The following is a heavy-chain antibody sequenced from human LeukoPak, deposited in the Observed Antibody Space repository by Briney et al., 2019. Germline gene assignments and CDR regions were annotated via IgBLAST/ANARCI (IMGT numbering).Heavy chain of an antibody. Sequence: SETLSLTCTVSGGSISSGDYYWSWIRQPPGKGLEWIGYIYYSGSTYYNPSLKSRVTISVDTSKNQFSLKLSSVTAADTAVYYCARGNSNYPYYYYGMDVWGQGTTVTVSS. CDR1: GGSISSGDYY. V-gene: IGHV4-30-4*01. J-gene: IGHJ6*02. CDR3: ARGNSNYPYYYYGMDV. CDR2: IYYSGST. D-gene: IGHD4-11*01.